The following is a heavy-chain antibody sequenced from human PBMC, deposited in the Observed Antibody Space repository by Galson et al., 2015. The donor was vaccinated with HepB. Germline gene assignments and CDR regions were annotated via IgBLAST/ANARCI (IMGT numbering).Heavy chain of an antibody. J-gene: IGHJ3*02. V-gene: IGHV3-23*01. CDR1: GFTFSNYA. CDR2: VSDDGAHT. Sequence: SLRLSCAASGFTFSNYAMSWVRQAPGKGLEWVSGVSDDGAHTYYADPVKGRFTISRDNAKNSLYLQMNSLRAEDTAVYYCARDVSGSDPVGAFDIWGQGTMVIVSS. CDR3: ARDVSGSDPVGAFDI. D-gene: IGHD1-26*01.